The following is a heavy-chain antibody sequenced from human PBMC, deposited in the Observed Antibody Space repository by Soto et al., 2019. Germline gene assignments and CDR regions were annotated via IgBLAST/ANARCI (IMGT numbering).Heavy chain of an antibody. V-gene: IGHV4-39*01. J-gene: IGHJ5*02. CDR1: GGSISSSSYY. Sequence: PSETLSLTCTVSGGSISSSSYYWGWIRQPPGKGLEWIGSIYYSGSTYYNPSLKSRVTISVDTSKNQFSLKLSSVTAADTAVYYCARLPYSSSWYNWFDPWGQGTLVTVSS. CDR2: IYYSGST. D-gene: IGHD6-13*01. CDR3: ARLPYSSSWYNWFDP.